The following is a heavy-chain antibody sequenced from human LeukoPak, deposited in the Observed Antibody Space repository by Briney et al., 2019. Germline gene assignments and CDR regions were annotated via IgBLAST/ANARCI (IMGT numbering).Heavy chain of an antibody. CDR3: ARGSYGDQN. J-gene: IGHJ4*02. CDR1: GGSISSYY. V-gene: IGHV4-59*08. D-gene: IGHD4-17*01. CDR2: IYYSGST. Sequence: SETLSLTCTVSGGSISSYYWSWIRQPPGKGLEWIGYIYYSGSTNYNPSLKSRVTISVDTSKNQFSLKPTSVTAADTAVYYCARGSYGDQNWGQGTLVTVSP.